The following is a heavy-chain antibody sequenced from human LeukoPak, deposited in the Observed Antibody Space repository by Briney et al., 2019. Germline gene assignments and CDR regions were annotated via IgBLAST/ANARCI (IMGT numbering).Heavy chain of an antibody. V-gene: IGHV4-4*02. CDR1: GGSISSSNW. J-gene: IGHJ5*02. D-gene: IGHD6-19*01. CDR2: IYHSGST. Sequence: SETLSLTCAVSGGSISSSNWWSWVRQPPGKGLEWIGEIYHSGSTNYNPSLKSRVTISVDKSKNQFSLKLSSVTAADTAVYYCARDIEAVAGTWDNWFDPWGQGTLVTVSS. CDR3: ARDIEAVAGTWDNWFDP.